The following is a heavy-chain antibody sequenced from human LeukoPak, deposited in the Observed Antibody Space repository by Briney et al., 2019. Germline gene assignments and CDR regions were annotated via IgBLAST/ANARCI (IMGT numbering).Heavy chain of an antibody. CDR2: INHDGTIT. CDR3: VRDPHIVVVPAARVYYFDY. Sequence: GGSLTLSCAASGFTFSDYWMHWVRQAPGKGLVWVSRINHDGTITTNADSVKGRFTISRDNAKNSLYLQMDSLRAEDTAVYYCVRDPHIVVVPAARVYYFDYWGQGTLVTVSS. CDR1: GFTFSDYW. D-gene: IGHD2-2*01. V-gene: IGHV3-74*03. J-gene: IGHJ4*02.